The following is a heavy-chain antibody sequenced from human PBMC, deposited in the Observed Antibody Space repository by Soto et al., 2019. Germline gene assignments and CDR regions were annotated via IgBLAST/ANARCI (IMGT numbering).Heavy chain of an antibody. V-gene: IGHV3-11*01. CDR1: VFTFGDHY. CDR3: ARNTKSADGAGSYGLEV. Sequence: QGQVVESGGDLVRPGGSLRLACAASVFTFGDHYMSWIRQAPGKGLEWGSYISGSGFTIYYGDSVKGRFTISRDNAKNSLYLQMNSLRAEDTAVYYRARNTKSADGAGSYGLEVWGLGTTVTVSS. J-gene: IGHJ6*02. D-gene: IGHD4-17*01. CDR2: ISGSGFTI.